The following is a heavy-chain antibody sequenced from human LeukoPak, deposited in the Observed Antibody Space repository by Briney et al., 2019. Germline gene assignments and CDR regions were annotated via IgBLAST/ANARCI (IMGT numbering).Heavy chain of an antibody. V-gene: IGHV4-39*01. Sequence: PSETLSLTCAASGASISSSNYYWGWVRQSPGKGLEWIGNIYSSGNTYYNASLKSRVTMYIDTSKNQFSLKLSSVTAADTAVYYCARHAPYSSSQYYYYYMDVWGKGTTVTISS. CDR3: ARHAPYSSSQYYYYYMDV. CDR1: GASISSSNYY. J-gene: IGHJ6*03. D-gene: IGHD6-13*01. CDR2: IYSSGNT.